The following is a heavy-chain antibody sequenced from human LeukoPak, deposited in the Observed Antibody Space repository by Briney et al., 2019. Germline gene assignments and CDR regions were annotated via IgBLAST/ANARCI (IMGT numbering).Heavy chain of an antibody. Sequence: ASVKVSCKASGYTFTGYYMHWVRQAPGQGLEWMGRINPNSGGTNYAQKFQGRVTMTRDTSISTAYMELSRLGSDDTAVYYCARDQGYYGSGASPWFDPWGQGTLVTVSS. D-gene: IGHD3-10*01. CDR3: ARDQGYYGSGASPWFDP. CDR2: INPNSGGT. CDR1: GYTFTGYY. J-gene: IGHJ5*02. V-gene: IGHV1-2*06.